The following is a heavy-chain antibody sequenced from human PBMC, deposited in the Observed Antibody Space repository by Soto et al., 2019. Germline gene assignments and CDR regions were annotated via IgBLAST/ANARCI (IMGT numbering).Heavy chain of an antibody. V-gene: IGHV3-30-3*01. CDR3: ARGQDIVLMVYADIGWFDP. J-gene: IGHJ5*02. Sequence: GGSLRLSCAASGFTFSSYAMHWVRQAPGKGLEWVAVISYDGSNKYYADSVKGRFTISRDNSKNTLYLQMNSLRAEDTAVYYCARGQDIVLMVYADIGWFDPWGQGTLVTVSS. CDR1: GFTFSSYA. CDR2: ISYDGSNK. D-gene: IGHD2-8*01.